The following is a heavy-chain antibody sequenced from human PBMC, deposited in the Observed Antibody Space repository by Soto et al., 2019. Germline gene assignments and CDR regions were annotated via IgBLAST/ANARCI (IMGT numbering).Heavy chain of an antibody. CDR3: ARGKGGEYSYGYFYYYGMDV. V-gene: IGHV4-34*01. CDR1: GGPFSGYY. D-gene: IGHD5-18*01. J-gene: IGHJ6*02. Sequence: SETLSLTCAVYGGPFSGYYWSWIRQPPGKGLEWIGEINHSGSTNYNPSLKSRVTISVDTSKNQFSLKLSSVTAADTAVYYCARGKGGEYSYGYFYYYGMDVWGQGTTVTVS. CDR2: INHSGST.